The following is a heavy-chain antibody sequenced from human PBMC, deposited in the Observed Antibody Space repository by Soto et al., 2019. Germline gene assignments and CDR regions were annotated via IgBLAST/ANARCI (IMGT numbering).Heavy chain of an antibody. CDR1: GFSLNTDGEG. CDR3: AHSRNLITEHAQVGDFDY. J-gene: IGHJ4*02. Sequence: QITLKESGPTQVKPTQTLTLTCSFSGFSLNTDGEGVGWVRQPPGEALEWLALIYWDDDERYSPSLKTRLTITKDPSKNQVVLIMTNMDPVDTATYYCAHSRNLITEHAQVGDFDYWGQGTLVTVSS. D-gene: IGHD3-10*01. V-gene: IGHV2-5*02. CDR2: IYWDDDE.